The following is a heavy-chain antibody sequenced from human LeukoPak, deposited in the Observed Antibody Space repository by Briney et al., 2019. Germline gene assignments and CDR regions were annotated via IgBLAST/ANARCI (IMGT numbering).Heavy chain of an antibody. V-gene: IGHV3-23*01. Sequence: GGSLRLSCAASGFTFSSYAMAWVRQAPGKGLEWVSAISGSGISTYYAESVRGRFTVSRDNPKNTLYLHMTSLRAEDTAVYYCAKAPPIFYDSSGYCNDYWGQGTLVAVSS. CDR3: AKAPPIFYDSSGYCNDY. CDR2: ISGSGIST. CDR1: GFTFSSYA. J-gene: IGHJ4*02. D-gene: IGHD3-22*01.